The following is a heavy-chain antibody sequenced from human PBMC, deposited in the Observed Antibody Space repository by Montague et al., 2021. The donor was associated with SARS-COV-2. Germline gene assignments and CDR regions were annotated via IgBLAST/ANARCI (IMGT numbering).Heavy chain of an antibody. D-gene: IGHD3-10*01. J-gene: IGHJ3*02. Sequence: TLSLTCTVSGGSISSGGYYWSWIRQHPGKGLEWIGYIYYSGSTYYNPSLKSRVTISVDTSKNQFSLKLSSVTAADTAVYYCARVDNLVQGVLLAEDAFDTWGQGTMVTVSS. CDR3: ARVDNLVQGVLLAEDAFDT. V-gene: IGHV4-31*03. CDR1: GGSISSGGYY. CDR2: IYYSGST.